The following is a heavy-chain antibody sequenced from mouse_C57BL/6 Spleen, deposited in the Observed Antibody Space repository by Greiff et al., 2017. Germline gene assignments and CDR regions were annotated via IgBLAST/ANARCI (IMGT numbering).Heavy chain of an antibody. V-gene: IGHV5-6*01. CDR2: ISSGGSYT. D-gene: IGHD3-2*02. CDR3: ARKATSAMDY. Sequence: EVHLVESGGDLVKPGGSLKLSCAASGFTFSGYGMSWVRQTPDKRLEWVATISSGGSYTYYPDSVKGRFTISRDNAKNTLYLQMSSLKSEDTAMYYCARKATSAMDYWGQGTSVTVSS. CDR1: GFTFSGYG. J-gene: IGHJ4*01.